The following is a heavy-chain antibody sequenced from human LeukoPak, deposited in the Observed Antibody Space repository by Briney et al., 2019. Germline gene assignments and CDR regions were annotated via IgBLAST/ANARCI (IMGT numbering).Heavy chain of an antibody. D-gene: IGHD2-15*01. J-gene: IGHJ4*02. Sequence: GGSLRLSCAASGFTFSSYAMHWVRQAPGKGLEWVAVMSYDGSNKYYADSVKGRFTISRDNSKNTLYLQMNSLRAEDTAVYYCARDGYCSGGSCYGSYFDYWGQGTLVTVSS. V-gene: IGHV3-30-3*01. CDR1: GFTFSSYA. CDR2: MSYDGSNK. CDR3: ARDGYCSGGSCYGSYFDY.